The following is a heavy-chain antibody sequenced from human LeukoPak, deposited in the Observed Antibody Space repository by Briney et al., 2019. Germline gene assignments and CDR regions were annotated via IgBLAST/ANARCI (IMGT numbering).Heavy chain of an antibody. J-gene: IGHJ5*02. CDR3: AKDSYPAADYNWFDP. D-gene: IGHD6-13*01. CDR1: GFTFSSYN. V-gene: IGHV3-21*01. Sequence: GGSLRPSCAASGFTFSSYNMNWVRQAPGKGLEWVSSITSGSSYIYYADSVKGRFTISRDNAKNTLYLQMNSLRAEDTAVYYCAKDSYPAADYNWFDPWAREPWSPSPQ. CDR2: ITSGSSYI.